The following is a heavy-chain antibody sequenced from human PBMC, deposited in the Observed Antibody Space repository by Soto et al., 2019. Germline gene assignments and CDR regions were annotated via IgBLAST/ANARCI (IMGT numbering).Heavy chain of an antibody. V-gene: IGHV4-31*03. J-gene: IGHJ3*02. Sequence: SETLSLTCTVSGGSISSGGYYWSWIRQHPGKGLEWIGYIYYSGSTYYNPSLKSRVTISVDTSKNQFSLKLSSVTAADTAVYYYARDIAYDSSGYYYGDAFDIWGQGTMVTVSS. CDR2: IYYSGST. CDR1: GGSISSGGYY. D-gene: IGHD3-22*01. CDR3: ARDIAYDSSGYYYGDAFDI.